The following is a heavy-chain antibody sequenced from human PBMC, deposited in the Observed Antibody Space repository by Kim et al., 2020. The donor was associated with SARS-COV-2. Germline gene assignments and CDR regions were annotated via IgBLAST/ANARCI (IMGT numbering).Heavy chain of an antibody. CDR1: GGSISSGGYY. J-gene: IGHJ4*02. CDR2: IYYSGST. V-gene: IGHV4-31*03. D-gene: IGHD2-15*01. Sequence: SETLSLTCTVSGGSISSGGYYWSWIRQHPGKGLEWIGYIYYSGSTYYNPSLKSRVTISVDTSKNQFSLKLSSVTAADTAVYYCARARWDYVVVVGFDYWGQGTLVTVSS. CDR3: ARARWDYVVVVGFDY.